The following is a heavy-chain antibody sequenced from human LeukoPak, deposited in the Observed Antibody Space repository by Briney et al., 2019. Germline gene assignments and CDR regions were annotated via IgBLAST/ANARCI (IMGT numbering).Heavy chain of an antibody. CDR3: ARDCGGGTCYSIGYYYYGLDV. CDR1: GYTFTSYG. D-gene: IGHD2-15*01. V-gene: IGHV1-18*04. J-gene: IGHJ6*04. CDR2: ISAYNGNT. Sequence: ASVKVSCKASGYTFTSYGISWVRQAPGQGLEWMGWISAYNGNTNYSQKFQGRVTITRDTSASTVYMELSSLTSEDTAVYYCARDCGGGTCYSIGYYYYGLDVWGKGTTVTVSS.